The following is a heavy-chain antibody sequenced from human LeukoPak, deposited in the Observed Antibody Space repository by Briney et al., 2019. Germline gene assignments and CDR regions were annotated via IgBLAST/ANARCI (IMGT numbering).Heavy chain of an antibody. CDR1: GFTFSSYA. Sequence: PGGSLRLSCAASGFTFSSYAMSWVRQAPGKGLEWVSAISGSGGSTNYADSVKGRFTISRDNSKNTLYLQMNSLRAEDTAVYYCAKDSTMIVVAYFDYWGQGTLVTVSS. CDR3: AKDSTMIVVAYFDY. V-gene: IGHV3-23*01. J-gene: IGHJ4*02. CDR2: ISGSGGST. D-gene: IGHD3-22*01.